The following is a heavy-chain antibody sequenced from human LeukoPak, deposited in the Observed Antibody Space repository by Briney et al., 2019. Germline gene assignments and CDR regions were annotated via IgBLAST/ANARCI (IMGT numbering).Heavy chain of an antibody. D-gene: IGHD3-16*01. Sequence: PSETLSLTCTVSGYPISSGYYWGWIRPPPGKGLEWIGSIYHSGSTYYNPSLKSRVTISVDTSKNQFSLKLSSVTAADTAVYYCAREVFGDGKDAFDIWGQGTMVTVSS. CDR3: AREVFGDGKDAFDI. J-gene: IGHJ3*02. CDR2: IYHSGST. V-gene: IGHV4-38-2*02. CDR1: GYPISSGYY.